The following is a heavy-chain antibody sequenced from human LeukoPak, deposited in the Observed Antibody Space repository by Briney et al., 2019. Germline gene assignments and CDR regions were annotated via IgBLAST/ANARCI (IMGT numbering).Heavy chain of an antibody. V-gene: IGHV4-4*07. CDR1: GDSISNYY. CDR2: IHPSGST. CDR3: ARAWYSSSWYYFDY. J-gene: IGHJ4*02. Sequence: SETLSLTCTVSGDSISNYYWSWIRQPAGKGLEWIGRIHPSGSTNYNPSLKSRVTISVDTSKNQFSLKLSSVTAADTAVYYCARAWYSSSWYYFDYWGQGTLVTVSS. D-gene: IGHD6-13*01.